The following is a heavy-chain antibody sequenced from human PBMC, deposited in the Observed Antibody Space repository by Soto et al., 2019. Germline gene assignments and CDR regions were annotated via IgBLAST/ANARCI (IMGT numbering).Heavy chain of an antibody. Sequence: QVLLVQSGAEGKRPGSSAKVSCKPSGGTFNTLSINWVRQAPGQGLEWVGAIIPFFDSTNYAQKFQDRVTITADKSMDTAYLELNNLRSDDTAVYYCTTRDQGRFDHWGQGTPLTVSS. CDR1: GGTFNTLS. CDR2: IIPFFDST. J-gene: IGHJ4*02. CDR3: TTRDQGRFDH. V-gene: IGHV1-69*06.